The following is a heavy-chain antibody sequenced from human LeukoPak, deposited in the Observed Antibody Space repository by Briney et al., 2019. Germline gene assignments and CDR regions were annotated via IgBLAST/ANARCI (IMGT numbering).Heavy chain of an antibody. CDR1: GYTFTGYY. V-gene: IGHV1-2*02. Sequence: ASVKVSCKASGYTFTGYYMHWVRQAPGQGLEWMGWMNPNSGGTNYAQKFQGRVTMTRDTSISTAYMELSRLRSDDTAVYYCARARGATWAEYYYYGMDVWGQGTTVTVSS. D-gene: IGHD5-12*01. CDR3: ARARGATWAEYYYYGMDV. CDR2: MNPNSGGT. J-gene: IGHJ6*02.